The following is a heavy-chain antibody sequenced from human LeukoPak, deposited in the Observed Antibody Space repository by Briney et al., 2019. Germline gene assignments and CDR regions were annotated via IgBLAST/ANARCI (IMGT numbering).Heavy chain of an antibody. Sequence: PSETLSLTCAVYGGSFSSYYWSWIRQPPGRGLEWIGYISDSGSTNYNASLKSRVTISVDTSKNQFSLKLSSVTAADTAVYYCARRIAAADAFDIWGQGTMVTVSS. CDR1: GGSFSSYY. D-gene: IGHD6-13*01. J-gene: IGHJ3*02. V-gene: IGHV4-59*08. CDR2: ISDSGST. CDR3: ARRIAAADAFDI.